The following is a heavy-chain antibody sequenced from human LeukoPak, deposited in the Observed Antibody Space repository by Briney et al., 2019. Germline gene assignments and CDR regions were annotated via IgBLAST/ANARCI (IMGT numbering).Heavy chain of an antibody. CDR1: GFTFSRYG. Sequence: GGSLRLSCAASGFTFSRYGMHWVRQAPGKGLEWLAIIWYDGHNKYYADSVKGRFTISRDNSKKTLFLEMNDLRAEDTALYYCAREWGLIAVAGGPGYWGQGTLVTVSS. J-gene: IGHJ4*02. CDR3: AREWGLIAVAGGPGY. V-gene: IGHV3-33*01. D-gene: IGHD6-19*01. CDR2: IWYDGHNK.